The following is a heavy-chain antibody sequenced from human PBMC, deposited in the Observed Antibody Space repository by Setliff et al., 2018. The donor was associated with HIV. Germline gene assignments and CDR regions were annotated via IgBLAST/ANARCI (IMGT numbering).Heavy chain of an antibody. CDR2: INHSGST. J-gene: IGHJ4*02. CDR1: GGSFSGYS. D-gene: IGHD3-10*01. Sequence: SETLSLTCAVYGGSFSGYSWSWIRQPPGKGLEWIGEINHSGSTNYNPSLMSRVTISLDTPKNQFSLKLNSVIAADTAVYYCARNRVPSSLWGQGTLVTISS. CDR3: ARNRVPSSL. V-gene: IGHV4-34*01.